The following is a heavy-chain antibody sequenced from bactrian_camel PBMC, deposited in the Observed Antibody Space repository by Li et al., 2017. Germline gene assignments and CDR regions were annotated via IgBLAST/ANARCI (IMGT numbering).Heavy chain of an antibody. J-gene: IGHJ4*01. CDR2: IRPDGSYT. D-gene: IGHD2*01. V-gene: IGHV3S6*01. CDR3: VAGGSNRFDY. CDR1: GFTFSNNW. Sequence: GGSLRLSCAASGFTFSNNWMHWVRQAPGKGLEWVSSIRPDGSYTYYIDSVKGRFTISRDNAKNTVYLQMNSLKSEDTALYYCVAGGSNRFDYWGQGTQVTVS.